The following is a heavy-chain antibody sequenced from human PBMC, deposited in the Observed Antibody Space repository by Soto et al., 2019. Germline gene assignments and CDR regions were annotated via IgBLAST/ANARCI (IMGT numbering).Heavy chain of an antibody. CDR1: GYTFTGYY. D-gene: IGHD2-15*01. CDR2: IDPNSGGT. V-gene: IGHV1-2*02. CDR3: ARGLVVVVAATRNWFDP. Sequence: ASVMVSCKASGYTFTGYYMHWVRQAPGQGLEWMGWIDPNSGGTNYAQKFQGRVTMTRDTSISTAYMELSRLRSDDTAVYYCARGLVVVVAATRNWFDPWGQGTLVTVSS. J-gene: IGHJ5*02.